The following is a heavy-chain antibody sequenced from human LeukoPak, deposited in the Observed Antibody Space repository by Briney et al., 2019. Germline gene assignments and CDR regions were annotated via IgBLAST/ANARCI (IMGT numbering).Heavy chain of an antibody. J-gene: IGHJ4*02. D-gene: IGHD3-10*01. CDR3: ARRITMVRGVISYFDY. V-gene: IGHV4-34*01. CDR2: INHSGST. CDR1: GGSFSGYY. Sequence: SETLSLTCAVYGGSFSGYYWSWIRQPPGKGLEWIGEINHSGSTNYNPSLKSRVTISVDTSKNQCSLKLSSVTAADTAVYYCARRITMVRGVISYFDYWGQGTLVTVSS.